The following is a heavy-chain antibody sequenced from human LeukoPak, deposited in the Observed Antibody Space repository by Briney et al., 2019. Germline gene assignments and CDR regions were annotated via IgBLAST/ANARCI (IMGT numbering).Heavy chain of an antibody. J-gene: IGHJ4*02. CDR2: MKGDGSDK. CDR3: ARDEGSGWFVY. CDR1: GFTFSTYW. Sequence: PGGSLRLSCAASGFTFSTYWMSWVRQAPGKGLEWVANMKGDGSDKNYVDSVKGRFTIYGDNAKNSMYLQMNRLRDDDSAVYYCARDEGSGWFVYWGQGILVIVSS. V-gene: IGHV3-7*04. D-gene: IGHD6-19*01.